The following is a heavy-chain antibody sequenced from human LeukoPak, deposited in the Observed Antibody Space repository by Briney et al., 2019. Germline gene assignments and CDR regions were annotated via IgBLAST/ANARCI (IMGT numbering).Heavy chain of an antibody. CDR2: IYYSGST. CDR3: ARGAMFGPGANAFDI. CDR1: GGSISSYY. V-gene: IGHV4-59*01. J-gene: IGHJ3*02. Sequence: SETLSLTCTVSGGSISSYYWSWIRQPPGKGLEWIGYIYYSGSTNYNPSLKSRVTISVDTSKNQFSLKLSSVTAADTAVYYCARGAMFGPGANAFDIWGQGTMVTVSS. D-gene: IGHD3-3*01.